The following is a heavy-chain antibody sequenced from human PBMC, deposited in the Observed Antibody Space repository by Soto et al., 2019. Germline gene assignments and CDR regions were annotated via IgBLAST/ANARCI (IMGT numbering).Heavy chain of an antibody. Sequence: LXLTCTVSRRSLRSYYFCWRRQPAWKGLDWIGRIYTSGSTNYNPSLKSRVTMSVDTSKNQFSLKLSSVTAADTAVYYCAREGPPGYSSIRRNWFDPWGQGTLVTVSS. CDR2: IYTSGST. J-gene: IGHJ5*02. V-gene: IGHV4-4*07. D-gene: IGHD6-13*01. CDR1: RRSLRSYY. CDR3: AREGPPGYSSIRRNWFDP.